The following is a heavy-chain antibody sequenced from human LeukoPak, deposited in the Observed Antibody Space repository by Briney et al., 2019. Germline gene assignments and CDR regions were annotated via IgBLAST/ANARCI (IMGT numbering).Heavy chain of an antibody. CDR3: ARGGDGDILTGLVFDY. CDR2: MSAYNGNT. V-gene: IGHV1-18*01. CDR1: GYRFTSYG. J-gene: IGHJ4*02. D-gene: IGHD3-9*01. Sequence: ASVKVSCKASGYRFTSYGISWVRQAPGQGREWMGWMSAYNGNTNYAQKLQGRVTMTTDTSTSTAYMELRSLRSDDTAVYYCARGGDGDILTGLVFDYWGQGTLVTVSS.